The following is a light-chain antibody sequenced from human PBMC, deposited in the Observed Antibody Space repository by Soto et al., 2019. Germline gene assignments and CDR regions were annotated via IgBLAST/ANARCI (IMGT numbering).Light chain of an antibody. V-gene: IGKV3-11*01. J-gene: IGKJ2*01. Sequence: EIVLTQSPATLSLSPGERATLSCRASQSVSSYLAWYQQKPGQAPRLLIYAASNSATGIPARFSGSGSGPDFTLTIRSLEPEDLAVYSCQQRSNWPQTFGQGTKLEIK. CDR1: QSVSSY. CDR3: QQRSNWPQT. CDR2: AAS.